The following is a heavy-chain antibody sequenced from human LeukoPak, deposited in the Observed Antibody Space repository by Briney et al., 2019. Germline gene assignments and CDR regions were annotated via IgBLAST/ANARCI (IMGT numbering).Heavy chain of an antibody. J-gene: IGHJ4*02. D-gene: IGHD4-11*01. CDR3: AKDAQRGFDYSNSLEY. V-gene: IGHV3-33*06. CDR1: GFTYSHFG. CDR2: IWSDGTEK. Sequence: GRSLRLSCAASGFTYSHFGMHWVRQAPGKGLEWVAVIWSDGTEKYYGDAVKGRFTISRDNSRNTLYLQMNSLRDDDTAVYYCAKDAQRGFDYSNSLEYWGQGTLVTASS.